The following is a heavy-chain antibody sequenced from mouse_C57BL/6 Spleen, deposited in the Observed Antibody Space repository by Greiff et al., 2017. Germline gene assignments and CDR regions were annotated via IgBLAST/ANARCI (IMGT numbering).Heavy chain of an antibody. CDR3: VREERYCYDVAWFAY. Sequence: EVMLVESGGGLVQPKGSLKLSCAASGFSFTTYAMNWVRQAPGKGLEWVARIRSKSNNYATYYAASVKDRFTISRDDSESMLYLQMNNLKTEDTAMCYCVREERYCYDVAWFAYWGQGTLVTVSA. D-gene: IGHD2-12*01. J-gene: IGHJ3*01. CDR2: IRSKSNNYAT. V-gene: IGHV10-1*01. CDR1: GFSFTTYA.